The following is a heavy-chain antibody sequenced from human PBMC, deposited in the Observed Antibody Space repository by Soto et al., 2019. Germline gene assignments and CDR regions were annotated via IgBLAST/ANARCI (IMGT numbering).Heavy chain of an antibody. Sequence: EVQLVESGGGLVQPGGSLRLSFAASGFTFSSYAMHWVRQAPGKGLEYVSAISSNGGSTYYANSVKGRFTISRDNSKNTLYRQMGSLRAEDMAVYYCARQSYSSYYFDYWGQGTLVTVSS. V-gene: IGHV3-64*01. CDR2: ISSNGGST. CDR1: GFTFSSYA. CDR3: ARQSYSSYYFDY. J-gene: IGHJ4*02. D-gene: IGHD6-13*01.